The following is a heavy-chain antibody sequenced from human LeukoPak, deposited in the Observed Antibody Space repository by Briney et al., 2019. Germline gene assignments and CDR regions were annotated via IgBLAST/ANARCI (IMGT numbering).Heavy chain of an antibody. CDR1: GFTFSSYG. J-gene: IGHJ4*02. D-gene: IGHD2-2*01. Sequence: GGSLRLSCAASGFTFSSYGMHWVRQAPGKGLEWVAVISYDGSNKYYADSVKGRFTISRDNSKNTLYLQMNSLRAEDTAVYYCAKDLTRLGYAQNYWGQGTLVTVSS. V-gene: IGHV3-30*18. CDR2: ISYDGSNK. CDR3: AKDLTRLGYAQNY.